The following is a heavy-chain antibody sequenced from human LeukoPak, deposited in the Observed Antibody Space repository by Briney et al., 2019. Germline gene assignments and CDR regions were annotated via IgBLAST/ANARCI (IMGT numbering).Heavy chain of an antibody. Sequence: VGSLRLSCAASGFTFSSYSMNWVRQAPGKGLEWVSYISSDSGTICYAGSVKGRFATYRDNAKNSLYLQMNSLRDEHTAIYYCAREMGYWGQGTLVPVSS. V-gene: IGHV3-48*02. D-gene: IGHD5-24*01. CDR1: GFTFSSYS. CDR2: ISSDSGTI. CDR3: AREMGY. J-gene: IGHJ4*02.